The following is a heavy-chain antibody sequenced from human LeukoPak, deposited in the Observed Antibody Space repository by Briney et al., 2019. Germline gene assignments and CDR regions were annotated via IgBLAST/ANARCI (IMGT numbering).Heavy chain of an antibody. Sequence: SETLSLTCAVSSYSLSSGSYGGWIRQSPGKGLEWVGSIFHSGNSYYNPSLKSRLTMSVDTSKNQFSLKLTSVTAADTALYYCARVTYVDDMLYQYFDYWGQGILVTVSS. D-gene: IGHD4-17*01. J-gene: IGHJ4*02. V-gene: IGHV4-38-2*01. CDR2: IFHSGNS. CDR3: ARVTYVDDMLYQYFDY. CDR1: SYSLSSGSY.